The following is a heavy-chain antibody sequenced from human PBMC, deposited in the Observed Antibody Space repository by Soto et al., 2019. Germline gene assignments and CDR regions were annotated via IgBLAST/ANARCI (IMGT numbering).Heavy chain of an antibody. Sequence: SETLSLTCTVSDYSISSGSYWAGLRQPPGKGAVWIASIYNGGNTFYNPSLKIRIPISVDTSNNQFSLKLTSVTAADTAVYYFARVHVMVVAGSTFDYWGHGTLVTVSS. CDR1: DYSISSGSY. J-gene: IGHJ4*01. D-gene: IGHD6-19*01. CDR3: ARVHVMVVAGSTFDY. CDR2: IYNGGNT. V-gene: IGHV4-38-2*02.